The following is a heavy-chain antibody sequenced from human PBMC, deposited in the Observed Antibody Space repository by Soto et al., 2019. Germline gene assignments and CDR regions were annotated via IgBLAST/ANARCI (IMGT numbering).Heavy chain of an antibody. V-gene: IGHV4-59*01. CDR3: AAGYCSGGSCYSSYYYGMDV. D-gene: IGHD2-15*01. CDR2: IYYSGST. Sequence: QVQLQESGPGLVKPSETLSLTCTVSGGSISSYYWSWIRQPPGKGLEWIGYIYYSGSTNYNPSLKSRVTISVDTSKNQFSLKLSSVTAADTAVYYCAAGYCSGGSCYSSYYYGMDVWGQGTTFTVSS. CDR1: GGSISSYY. J-gene: IGHJ6*02.